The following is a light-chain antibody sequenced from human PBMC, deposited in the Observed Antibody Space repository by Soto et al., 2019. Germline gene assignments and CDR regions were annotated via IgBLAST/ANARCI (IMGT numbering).Light chain of an antibody. Sequence: DIQMTQSPSSLSASVGDRVTITCRASQSIGDNLNWYQQKAGKAPKLLIYSTSSFQSGVPSRFSGSGSGTVFTLTISSLQPDDFATYYCQQSYTAPWTFGQGTKVDIK. CDR3: QQSYTAPWT. CDR1: QSIGDN. CDR2: STS. J-gene: IGKJ1*01. V-gene: IGKV1-39*01.